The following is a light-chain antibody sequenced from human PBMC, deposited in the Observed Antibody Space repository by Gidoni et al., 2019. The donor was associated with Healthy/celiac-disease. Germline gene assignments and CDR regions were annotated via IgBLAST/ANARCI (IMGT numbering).Light chain of an antibody. CDR3: QQYYRTPLT. CDR2: WAS. V-gene: IGKV4-1*01. Sequence: DIVMTQSPDSQAVSLGERATINCKSSQSVLYSSNNKNYFAWYQQKPGQPPKLLIYWASIRESGVPDRFSGSGSGTDFTLTISSLQAEDVAVYYCQQYYRTPLTFGGGTKVEIK. J-gene: IGKJ4*01. CDR1: QSVLYSSNNKNY.